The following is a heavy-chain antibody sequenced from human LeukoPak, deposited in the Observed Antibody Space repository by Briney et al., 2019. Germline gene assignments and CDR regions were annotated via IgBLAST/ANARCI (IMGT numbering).Heavy chain of an antibody. CDR2: ISYDGSNK. V-gene: IGHV3-30*04. Sequence: TGGSLRLSCAASGFTFSSYAMHWVRQAPGKGLEWVAVISYDGSNKYYADSVKGRFTISRDNSKNTLYLQMNSLRAEDTAVYYCARGGTATRAFDIWGQGTMVTVSS. D-gene: IGHD1-26*01. CDR1: GFTFSSYA. CDR3: ARGGTATRAFDI. J-gene: IGHJ3*02.